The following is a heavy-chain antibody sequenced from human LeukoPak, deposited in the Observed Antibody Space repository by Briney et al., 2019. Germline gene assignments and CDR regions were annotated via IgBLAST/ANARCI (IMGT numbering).Heavy chain of an antibody. CDR2: IKQDGSEK. J-gene: IGHJ1*01. D-gene: IGHD1-1*01. Sequence: GGSLRPSCAASGFTFSSYWMSWVRQAPGKGLEWVANIKQDGSEKYYVDSVKGRFTISRDNAKNSLYLQMNSLRAEDMAVYFCVRDLMGSGSTTAYLHHWGQGTLVTVSS. V-gene: IGHV3-7*01. CDR1: GFTFSSYW. CDR3: VRDLMGSGSTTAYLHH.